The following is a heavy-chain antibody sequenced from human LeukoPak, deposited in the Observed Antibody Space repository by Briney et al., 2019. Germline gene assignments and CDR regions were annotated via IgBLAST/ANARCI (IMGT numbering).Heavy chain of an antibody. CDR1: GYTFTGYY. J-gene: IGHJ3*01. CDR2: INPNSGAT. Sequence: ASVKVSCKASGYTFTGYYMHWVRQAPGQGLEWMGWINPNSGATNYAQRFQGRVTMTRDTSISTAYMDLSRLRSDDTAVYYCARHDGSSWYYAFDVWGQGTMVTVSS. D-gene: IGHD6-13*01. CDR3: ARHDGSSWYYAFDV. V-gene: IGHV1-2*02.